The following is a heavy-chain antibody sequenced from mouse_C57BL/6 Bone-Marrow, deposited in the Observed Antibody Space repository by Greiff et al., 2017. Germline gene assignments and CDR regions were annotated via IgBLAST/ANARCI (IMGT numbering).Heavy chain of an antibody. D-gene: IGHD1-1*01. CDR2: ISNGGGST. V-gene: IGHV5-12*01. CDR1: GFTFSDYY. CDR3: ARLHYYGSSYWYFDV. Sequence: EVKLMESGGGLVQPGGSLKLSCAASGFTFSDYYMYWVRQTPEKRLEWVAYISNGGGSTYYPDTVKGRFTISRDNAKNTLYLQMSRLKSEDTAMYYCARLHYYGSSYWYFDVWGTGTTVTVSS. J-gene: IGHJ1*03.